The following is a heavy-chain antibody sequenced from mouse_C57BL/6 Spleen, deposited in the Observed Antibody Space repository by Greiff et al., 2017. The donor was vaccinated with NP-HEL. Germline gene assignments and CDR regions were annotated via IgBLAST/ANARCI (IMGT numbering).Heavy chain of an antibody. D-gene: IGHD3-2*02. CDR3: ARRVSGGAMDY. Sequence: VQLQQPGAELVKPGASVKLSCKASGYAFSSSWMNWVKQRPGKGLEWIGRIYPGDGDTNYNGKFKGKATLTADKSSSTAYMQLSSLTSEDSAVYFCARRVSGGAMDYWGQGTSVTVSS. CDR1: GYAFSSSW. J-gene: IGHJ4*01. V-gene: IGHV1-82*01. CDR2: IYPGDGDT.